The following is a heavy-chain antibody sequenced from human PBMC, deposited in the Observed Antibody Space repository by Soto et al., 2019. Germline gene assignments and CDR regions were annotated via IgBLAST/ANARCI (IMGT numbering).Heavy chain of an antibody. Sequence: VGSLRLSCAASGFTFSSYGMHWVRQAPGKGLEWVAVISYDGSNKYYADSVKGRFTISRDNSKNTLYLQMNSLRAEDTAVYYCAKPGYYYDSSGYYYDGPLGYWGQGTLVTVSS. D-gene: IGHD3-22*01. CDR1: GFTFSSYG. J-gene: IGHJ4*02. CDR3: AKPGYYYDSSGYYYDGPLGY. CDR2: ISYDGSNK. V-gene: IGHV3-30*18.